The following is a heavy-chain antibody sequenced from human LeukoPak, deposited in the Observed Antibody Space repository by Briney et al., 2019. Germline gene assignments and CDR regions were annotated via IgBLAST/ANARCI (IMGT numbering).Heavy chain of an antibody. V-gene: IGHV4-4*02. Sequence: SETLSLTCAVSGGSISSSNWWSWVRQPPGKGLEWIGEIYHSGSTNYNPSLKSRVTISVDMSKNQFSLKLSSVTAADTAVYYCARYSYYYGMDVWGQGTTVTVSS. CDR2: IYHSGST. CDR3: ARYSYYYGMDV. D-gene: IGHD2-15*01. J-gene: IGHJ6*02. CDR1: GGSISSSNW.